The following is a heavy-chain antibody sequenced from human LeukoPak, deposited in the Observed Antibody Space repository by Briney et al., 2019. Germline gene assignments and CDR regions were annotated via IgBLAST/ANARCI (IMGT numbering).Heavy chain of an antibody. J-gene: IGHJ6*02. V-gene: IGHV3-23*01. CDR1: GFTFSSYA. CDR2: ISGSGGST. D-gene: IGHD3-3*01. CDR3: AKDRATYYDFWSGYDGMDV. Sequence: GGSLRLSCAASGFTFSSYAMSWVRQAPGKGLEWVSAISGSGGSTYYADSVKGRFTISRDNAKNSLYLQMNSLRAEDTALYYCAKDRATYYDFWSGYDGMDVWGQGTTVTVSS.